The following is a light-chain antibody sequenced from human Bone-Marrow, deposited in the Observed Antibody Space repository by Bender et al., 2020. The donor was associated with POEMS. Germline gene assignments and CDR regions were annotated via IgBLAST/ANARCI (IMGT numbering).Light chain of an antibody. CDR3: VAWDDTLNGWV. CDR1: SSDVGGHNY. J-gene: IGLJ2*01. CDR2: EVS. Sequence: QSALTQPASVSGSPGQSITISCTGTSSDVGGHNYVSWYQQYPDQAPKLILYEVSYRPSGVSTRFSGSKSGNTASLTISGLQTDDEAHYYCVAWDDTLNGWVFGGGTKLTVL. V-gene: IGLV2-14*01.